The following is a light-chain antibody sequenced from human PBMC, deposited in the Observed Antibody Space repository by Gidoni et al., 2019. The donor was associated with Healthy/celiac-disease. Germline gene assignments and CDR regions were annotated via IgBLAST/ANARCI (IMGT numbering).Light chain of an antibody. Sequence: DIVMTQSPASLAVSLGERATINCKSSQSVLYSSNNKNYLAWYQQKPGQPHKLLIYWASTRESGVPDRFSGSGSGTDFTLTISSLQAEDVAVYYCQQYYSTPQTFGQGTKVEIK. CDR2: WAS. J-gene: IGKJ1*01. CDR3: QQYYSTPQT. CDR1: QSVLYSSNNKNY. V-gene: IGKV4-1*01.